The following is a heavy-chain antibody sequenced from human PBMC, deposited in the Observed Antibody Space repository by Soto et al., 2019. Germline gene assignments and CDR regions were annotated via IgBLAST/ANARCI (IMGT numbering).Heavy chain of an antibody. V-gene: IGHV4-34*01. CDR1: GGSFSGYY. CDR2: INHSGST. CDR3: ARGPYLLSRYYGSGSPAHFDY. D-gene: IGHD3-10*01. Sequence: PSETLSLTCAVYGGSFSGYYWSWIRQPPGKGLEWIGEINHSGSTNYNPSLKSRVTISVDTSKNQFSLKLSSVTAADTAVYYCARGPYLLSRYYGSGSPAHFDYWGQGTLVTVSS. J-gene: IGHJ4*02.